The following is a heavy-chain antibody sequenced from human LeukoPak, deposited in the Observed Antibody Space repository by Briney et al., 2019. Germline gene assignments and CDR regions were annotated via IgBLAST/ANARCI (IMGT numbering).Heavy chain of an antibody. J-gene: IGHJ3*02. CDR3: AKVYIAAADTTIDLAFDI. CDR2: ISGSGTTI. Sequence: GGSLRLSCAAFGFSFSSYEMNWVRQGLGKGLEWVSYISGSGTTIYDADSVKGRFTISRDNAKNSLYLQLNSLRAEDTAVYYCAKVYIAAADTTIDLAFDIWGQGTMVTVSS. V-gene: IGHV3-48*03. CDR1: GFSFSSYE. D-gene: IGHD6-13*01.